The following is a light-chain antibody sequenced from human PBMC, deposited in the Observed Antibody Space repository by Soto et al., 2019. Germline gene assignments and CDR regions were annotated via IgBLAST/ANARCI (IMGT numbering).Light chain of an antibody. Sequence: QSVLTQPASVSGSPGQSITVSCTGTSSDVGGYKYLSWYQQHPGKAPKLIIYEVSNRPSGVSNRFSGSKSGNTASLTISGLQAEDEADYYCCSYTSTTTPDVFGTGTKVTVL. V-gene: IGLV2-14*03. J-gene: IGLJ1*01. CDR1: SSDVGGYKY. CDR2: EVS. CDR3: CSYTSTTTPDV.